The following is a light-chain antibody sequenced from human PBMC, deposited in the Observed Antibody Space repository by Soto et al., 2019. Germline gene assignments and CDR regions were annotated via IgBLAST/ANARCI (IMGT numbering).Light chain of an antibody. V-gene: IGLV2-14*01. CDR3: CSYARPTFYA. CDR1: SSDVGGYNY. Sequence: QSALTQPASVSGSPGQSITISCTGTSSDVGGYNYVSWYQQRPGKAPKLMIYEVNERPSGVSNRFSGSKSGNTASLTISGPQAEEEADYYCCSYARPTFYAFATGTKLTVL. CDR2: EVN. J-gene: IGLJ1*01.